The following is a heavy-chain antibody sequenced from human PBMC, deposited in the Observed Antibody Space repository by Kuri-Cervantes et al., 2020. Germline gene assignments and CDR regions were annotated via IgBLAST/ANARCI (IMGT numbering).Heavy chain of an antibody. Sequence: GESLKISCAASGFTFSNAWMSWVRQAPGKGLEWVGHIKSKTDGGTTDYAAPVKGRFTISRDDSKNTLYLQMNSLKTEDTAVYYCTTLYCTNGVCYKFDYWGQGTLVTDSS. V-gene: IGHV3-15*01. J-gene: IGHJ4*02. D-gene: IGHD2-8*01. CDR3: TTLYCTNGVCYKFDY. CDR1: GFTFSNAW. CDR2: IKSKTDGGTT.